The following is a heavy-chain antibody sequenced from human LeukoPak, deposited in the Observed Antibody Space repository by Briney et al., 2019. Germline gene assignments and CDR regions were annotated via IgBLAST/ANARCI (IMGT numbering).Heavy chain of an antibody. V-gene: IGHV4-59*01. CDR2: IYYSGSI. CDR1: GGSISSYY. CDR3: ARTTVAGNYYFDY. Sequence: PSETLSLTCTVSGGSISSYYWSWIRQPPGKGLEWIGYIYYSGSINYNPSLKSRVTMSVDTSKNQFSLKLSSVTAADTAVYYCARTTVAGNYYFDYWGQGTLVTVSS. D-gene: IGHD6-19*01. J-gene: IGHJ4*02.